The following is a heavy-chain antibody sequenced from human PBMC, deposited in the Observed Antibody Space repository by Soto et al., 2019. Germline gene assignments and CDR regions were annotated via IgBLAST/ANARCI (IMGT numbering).Heavy chain of an antibody. CDR1: GFTFSSYA. CDR2: ISGSGGST. CDR3: ARDDIPGIAVAIYGMDV. D-gene: IGHD6-19*01. V-gene: IGHV3-23*01. Sequence: ESGGGLVQPGGSLRLSCAASGFTFSSYAMSWVRQAPGKGLEWVSAISGSGGSTYYTDSVKGRFTISRDNSKNTLFLQMNSLRAEDTAVYYCARDDIPGIAVAIYGMDVWGQGTTVTVSS. J-gene: IGHJ6*02.